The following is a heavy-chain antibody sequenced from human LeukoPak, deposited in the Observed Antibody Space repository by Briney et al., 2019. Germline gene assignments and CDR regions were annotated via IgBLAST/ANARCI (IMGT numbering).Heavy chain of an antibody. Sequence: PSQTLSLTCTVSGGSISSGSYYWSWIRQPAGKGVEWIGRIYTGGSTNYSPSLKSRVTISVDTSKNQFSLKLSSVTAADTAVYYCARDKRGGSPYYFDSWGQGTLVTVSS. J-gene: IGHJ4*02. D-gene: IGHD2-15*01. CDR2: IYTGGST. CDR3: ARDKRGGSPYYFDS. CDR1: GGSISSGSYY. V-gene: IGHV4-61*02.